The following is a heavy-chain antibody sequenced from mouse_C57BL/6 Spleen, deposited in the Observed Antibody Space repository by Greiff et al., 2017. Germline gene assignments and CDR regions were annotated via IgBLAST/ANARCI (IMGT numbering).Heavy chain of an antibody. J-gene: IGHJ4*01. D-gene: IGHD1-1*01. CDR1: GFNIKNTY. CDR3: ARNYYGSSYSSYYAMDY. CDR2: IDPANGNT. Sequence: EVKLVESVAELVRPGASVKLSCTASGFNIKNTYMHWVKQRPEQGLEWIGRIDPANGNTKYAPKFQGKATITADTSSNTAYLQLSSLTSEDTAIYYCARNYYGSSYSSYYAMDYWGQGTSVTVSS. V-gene: IGHV14-3*01.